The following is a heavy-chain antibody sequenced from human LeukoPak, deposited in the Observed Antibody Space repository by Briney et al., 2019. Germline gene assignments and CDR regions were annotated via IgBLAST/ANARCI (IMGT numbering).Heavy chain of an antibody. V-gene: IGHV3-23*01. Sequence: GGSLRLSCAASGFTFSSYAMHWVRQAPGKGLEWVSGFSDNGGSTYYADSVKGRFTISRDSSKNTLYLQMNSLRAEDTAVYYCAKGPSGTYGTNFFDNWGQGTLVTVSS. CDR2: FSDNGGST. D-gene: IGHD3-10*01. CDR1: GFTFSSYA. CDR3: AKGPSGTYGTNFFDN. J-gene: IGHJ4*02.